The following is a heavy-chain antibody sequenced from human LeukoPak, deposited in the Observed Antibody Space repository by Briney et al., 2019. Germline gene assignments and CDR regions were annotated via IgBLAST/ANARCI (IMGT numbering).Heavy chain of an antibody. J-gene: IGHJ4*02. D-gene: IGHD3-3*01. CDR3: ASSLYDFWSGYENAHFDY. CDR2: IYHSGST. Sequence: SQTLSLTCAVSGGSISSGGYSWSWIRQPPGKGLEWIGYIYHSGSTYYNPSLKSRVTISVDRSKNQFSLKLSSVTAVDTAVYYCASSLYDFWSGYENAHFDYWGQGTLVTVSS. V-gene: IGHV4-30-2*01. CDR1: GGSISSGGYS.